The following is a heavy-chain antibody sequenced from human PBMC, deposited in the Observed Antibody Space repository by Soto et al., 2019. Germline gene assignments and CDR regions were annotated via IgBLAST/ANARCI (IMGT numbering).Heavy chain of an antibody. V-gene: IGHV3-23*01. J-gene: IGHJ5*02. D-gene: IGHD3-16*02. CDR3: AKVNHDYVWGSYRYSSRGWFDP. CDR1: GFTFSSYA. Sequence: PGGSLRLSCAASGFTFSSYAMSWVRQAPGKGLEWVSAISGSGGSTYYADSVKGRFTISRDNSKNTLYLQMNSLRAEDTAVYYCAKVNHDYVWGSYRYSSRGWFDPWGQGTLVT. CDR2: ISGSGGST.